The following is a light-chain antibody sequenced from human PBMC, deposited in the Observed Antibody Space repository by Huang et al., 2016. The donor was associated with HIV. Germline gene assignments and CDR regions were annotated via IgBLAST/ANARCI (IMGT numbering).Light chain of an antibody. CDR2: YAS. J-gene: IGKJ3*01. CDR1: QSIGTN. CDR3: HQSSSFPHT. V-gene: IGKV6-21*01. Sequence: EIVLTQSPDFQSVTPKEKVTITCRASQSIGTNLHWYKQKPDQSPKLLIKYASQSFSGVPSRFTGSGSGTEFTLTINSLEAEDVATYYCHQSSSFPHTFGPGTKVDIK.